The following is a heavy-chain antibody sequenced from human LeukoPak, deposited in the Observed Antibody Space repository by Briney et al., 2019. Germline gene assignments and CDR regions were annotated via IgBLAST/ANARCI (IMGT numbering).Heavy chain of an antibody. CDR2: ISDSSAII. CDR1: GFIFSSYG. D-gene: IGHD3-10*01. CDR3: ARANSLMFRGVITYFDS. V-gene: IGHV3-48*02. J-gene: IGHJ4*02. Sequence: GGSLRLSCAASGFIFSSYGMNWVRQAPGKGLDYVAYISDSSAIIYYGDSVKGRFTISRDNAKNSLYLQMNRLRDEDTAVHFCARANSLMFRGVITYFDSWGQGTLVTVSS.